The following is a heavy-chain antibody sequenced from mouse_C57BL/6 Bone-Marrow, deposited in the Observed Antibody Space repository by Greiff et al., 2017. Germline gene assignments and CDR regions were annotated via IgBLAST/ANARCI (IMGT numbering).Heavy chain of an antibody. V-gene: IGHV5-6*02. CDR1: GFTFSSYG. D-gene: IGHD2-3*01. CDR2: ISSGGSYT. Sequence: EVMLVESGGDLVKPGGSLKLSCAASGFTFSSYGMSWVRQTPDKRLEWVATISSGGSYTYYPDSVKGRFTISRDNANNTLYLPMSSLKSEDTAMYYCARHGMVTRAWFAYWGQGTLVTVSA. J-gene: IGHJ3*01. CDR3: ARHGMVTRAWFAY.